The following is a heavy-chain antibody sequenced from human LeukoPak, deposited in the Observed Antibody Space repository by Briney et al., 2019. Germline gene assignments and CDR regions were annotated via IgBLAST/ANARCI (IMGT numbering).Heavy chain of an antibody. V-gene: IGHV4-39*01. D-gene: IGHD3-3*01. CDR3: ARITILSTNYFDY. CDR1: GGSISSSYS. J-gene: IGHJ4*02. CDR2: IYYDGST. Sequence: SETLSLTCTVSGGSISSSYSWGWIRQPPGKGLEWIATIYYDGSTYYNPSLKSRVTISVDTSKNQFSLKLSSVTAADAAVYFCARITILSTNYFDYWGQGTLVTVSS.